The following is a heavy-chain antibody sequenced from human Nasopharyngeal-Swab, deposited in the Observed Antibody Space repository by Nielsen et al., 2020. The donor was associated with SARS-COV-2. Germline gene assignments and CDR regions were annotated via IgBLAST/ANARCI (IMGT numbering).Heavy chain of an antibody. CDR3: ARDGATVIGYYYYYMDV. V-gene: IGHV3-48*01. D-gene: IGHD4-11*01. Sequence: SSAASGFTFSSYSMKWVCKAPGKGLEWVSYISSSSSTIYYADSVKGRFTISRDNAKNSLYLQMNSPRAEDTAVYYCARDGATVIGYYYYYMDVWGKGTTVTVSS. J-gene: IGHJ6*03. CDR1: GFTFSSYS. CDR2: ISSSSSTI.